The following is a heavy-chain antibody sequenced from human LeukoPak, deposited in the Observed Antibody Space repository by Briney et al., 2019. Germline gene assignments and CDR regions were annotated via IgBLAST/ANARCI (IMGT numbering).Heavy chain of an antibody. Sequence: GGSLRLSCAASGFTFTSYAVSWVRQAPGKGLEWVSGISGSGGGTYYADSVKGRFTISRDNSKNTLYLQMNSLRAEDTAVYYCAKDGADIVVVPAALDYFDYWGQGTLVTVSS. V-gene: IGHV3-23*01. J-gene: IGHJ4*02. D-gene: IGHD2-2*01. CDR2: ISGSGGGT. CDR1: GFTFTSYA. CDR3: AKDGADIVVVPAALDYFDY.